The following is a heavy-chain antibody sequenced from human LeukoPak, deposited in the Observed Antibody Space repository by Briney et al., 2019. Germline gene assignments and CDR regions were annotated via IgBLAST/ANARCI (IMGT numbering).Heavy chain of an antibody. CDR1: GFTFSRNW. CDR2: INSDGHTT. D-gene: IGHD1-14*01. CDR3: ATGEGIEYFQH. Sequence: PGGSLRPSCAASGFTFSRNWMHWVRQAPGKGLMWVSRINSDGHTTSYADSVKGRFTISRDNSKNTLYLQMNSLRAEDTAVYYCATGEGIEYFQHWGQGTLVTVSS. J-gene: IGHJ1*01. V-gene: IGHV3-74*01.